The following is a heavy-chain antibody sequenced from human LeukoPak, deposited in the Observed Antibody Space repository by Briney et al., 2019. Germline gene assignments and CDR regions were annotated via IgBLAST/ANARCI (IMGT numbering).Heavy chain of an antibody. V-gene: IGHV3-21*01. CDR1: GFTFSSYS. D-gene: IGHD6-19*01. Sequence: GGSLRLSCAASGFTFSSYSMNWVRQAAGKGLEWVSSISSSSSYIYYADSVKGRFTISRDNAKNSLYLQMNSLRAEDTAVYYCARDALAVAGLNWFDPWGQGTLVTVSS. CDR3: ARDALAVAGLNWFDP. CDR2: ISSSSSYI. J-gene: IGHJ5*02.